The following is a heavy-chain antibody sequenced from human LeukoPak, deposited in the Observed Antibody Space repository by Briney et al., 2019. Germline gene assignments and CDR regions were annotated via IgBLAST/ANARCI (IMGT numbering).Heavy chain of an antibody. CDR1: GGSFSGYY. J-gene: IGHJ5*02. CDR3: ARGRGFWSGYYTRNWFDP. D-gene: IGHD3-3*01. V-gene: IGHV4-34*01. Sequence: SETLSLTCAVYGGSFSGYYWSWIRQPPGKGLEWIGEINHSGSTNYNPSLKSRVTISVDTSKNQFSLKLSSVTAADTAVYYCARGRGFWSGYYTRNWFDPWGRGTLVTVSS. CDR2: INHSGST.